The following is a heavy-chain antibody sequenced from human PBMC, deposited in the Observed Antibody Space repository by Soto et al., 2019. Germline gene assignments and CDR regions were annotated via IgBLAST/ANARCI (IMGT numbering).Heavy chain of an antibody. V-gene: IGHV3-23*01. D-gene: IGHD2-8*01. CDR2: ISGSGGST. J-gene: IGHJ4*02. CDR1: GFTFSSYA. CDR3: AKMARQPLYYWYFDY. Sequence: EVQVLESGGGLVQPGGSLRLSCAASGFTFSSYAMSWVRQAPGKGLEWVSGISGSGGSTYYADSVKGRFTISRDNSKNTLYLQMNSLRAEDTAVYYCAKMARQPLYYWYFDYWGQGTLVTVSS.